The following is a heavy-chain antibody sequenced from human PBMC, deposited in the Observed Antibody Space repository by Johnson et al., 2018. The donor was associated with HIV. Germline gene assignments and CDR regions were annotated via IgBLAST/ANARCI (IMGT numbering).Heavy chain of an antibody. D-gene: IGHD2-15*01. CDR1: GFTFSSYG. J-gene: IGHJ3*02. CDR3: ARGGYCRGGSCYPYDAFDI. CDR2: ISYDGSNK. Sequence: QVQLVESGGGVVQPGRSLRLSCAASGFTFSSYGMHWVRQAPGKGLEWVAVISYDGSNKYYADSVKGRFTISRDNAKNTLYLQMNSLRAEDTAVYYCARGGYCRGGSCYPYDAFDIWGQGTMVTVSS. V-gene: IGHV3-30*19.